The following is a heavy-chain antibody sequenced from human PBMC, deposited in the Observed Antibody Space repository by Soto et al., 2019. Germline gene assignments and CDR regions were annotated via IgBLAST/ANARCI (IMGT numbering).Heavy chain of an antibody. CDR2: IYSGGYT. Sequence: EVQLVESGGDLVQRGGSLRLSCAASGFDVSNTDMSWDRQAPGKGLEWVSVIYSGGYTNYADSVKGRFIVSRDSPKNTLYLQMDSLRAEDTAVYYCAREAIIVIAAPEYYFDYWGQGTLVTVSS. CDR1: GFDVSNTD. V-gene: IGHV3-66*01. CDR3: AREAIIVIAAPEYYFDY. D-gene: IGHD3-22*01. J-gene: IGHJ4*02.